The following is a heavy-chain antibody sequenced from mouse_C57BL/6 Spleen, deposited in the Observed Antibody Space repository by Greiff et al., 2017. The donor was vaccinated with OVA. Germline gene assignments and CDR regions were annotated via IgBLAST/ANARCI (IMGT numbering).Heavy chain of an antibody. CDR1: GYSITSGYY. CDR2: ISYDGSN. D-gene: IGHD2-4*01. V-gene: IGHV3-6*01. CDR3: AKIYYDYDH. Sequence: EVKLQESGPGLVKPSQSLSLTCSVTGYSITSGYYWNWIRQFPGNKLEWMGYISYDGSNNYNPSLKNRISITRDTSKNQFFLKLNSVTTEDTATYYCAKIYYDYDHWGQGTTLTVSS. J-gene: IGHJ2*01.